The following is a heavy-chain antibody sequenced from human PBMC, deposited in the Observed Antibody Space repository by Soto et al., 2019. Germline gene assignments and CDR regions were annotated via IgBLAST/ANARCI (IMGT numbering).Heavy chain of an antibody. CDR1: GVSIGSGDYS. CDR2: IYHRGNT. J-gene: IGHJ5*02. V-gene: IGHV4-30-2*01. CDR3: VSSKYNMVAGPKWFEP. D-gene: IGHD1-20*01. Sequence: QLQLQESGSGLVKPSQTLSLTCTVSGVSIGSGDYSWRWIRQPPGQGLKWLGYIYHRGNTYYNPSLESLLTRSADRSKNQLSLSLGSVTAADTAMYYGVSSKYNMVAGPKWFEPWCQGILVIVSS.